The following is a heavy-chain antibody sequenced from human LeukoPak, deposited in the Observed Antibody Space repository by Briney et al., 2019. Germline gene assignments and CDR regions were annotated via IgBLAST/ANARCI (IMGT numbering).Heavy chain of an antibody. Sequence: SETLSLTSTVSGYSISSGYYWGWIRQPPAKGLEWIGSIYHSGSTYYNPSLKSRVTISVDTSKNQFSLKLSSVTAADTAVYYCARVPGYSSSKHFDYWGQGTLVTVSS. V-gene: IGHV4-38-2*02. J-gene: IGHJ4*02. CDR3: ARVPGYSSSKHFDY. CDR2: IYHSGST. D-gene: IGHD6-13*01. CDR1: GYSISSGYY.